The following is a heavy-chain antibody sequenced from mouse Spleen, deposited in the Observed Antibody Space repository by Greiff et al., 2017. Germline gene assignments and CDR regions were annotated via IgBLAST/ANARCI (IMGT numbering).Heavy chain of an antibody. CDR2: IYPGDGDT. CDR3: ARAGMDAMDY. J-gene: IGHJ4*01. CDR1: GYAFSSSW. Sequence: QVQLQQSGPELVKPGASVKISCKASGYAFSSSWMNWVKQRPGKGLEWIGRIYPGDGDTNYNGKFKGKATLTADKSSSTAYMQLSSLTSEDSAVYCCARAGMDAMDYWGQGTSVTVSS. D-gene: IGHD2-3*01. V-gene: IGHV1-82*01.